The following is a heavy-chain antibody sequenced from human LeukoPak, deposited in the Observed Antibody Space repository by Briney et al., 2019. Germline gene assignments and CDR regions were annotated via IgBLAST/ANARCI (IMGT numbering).Heavy chain of an antibody. Sequence: SETLSLTCTVSGGSISSSSYYWGWIRQPPGKGLEWIGSIYYSGSTYYNPSLKSRVTISGDTSKNQFSLKLSSVTAADTAVYYCGATMVRGVMGIFDYWGQGTLVTVSS. J-gene: IGHJ4*02. CDR2: IYYSGST. CDR1: GGSISSSSYY. CDR3: GATMVRGVMGIFDY. V-gene: IGHV4-39*07. D-gene: IGHD3-10*01.